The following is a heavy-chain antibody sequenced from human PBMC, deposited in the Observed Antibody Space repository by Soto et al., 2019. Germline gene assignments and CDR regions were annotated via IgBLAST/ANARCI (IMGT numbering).Heavy chain of an antibody. V-gene: IGHV4-31*03. CDR1: GGSISSGGYY. D-gene: IGHD4-17*01. J-gene: IGHJ3*02. Sequence: QVQLQESGPGLVKPSQTLSLTCTVSGGSISSGGYYWSWIRQHPGKGLEWIGYIYYSGSTYYNPSLKSRGTISVDTSKNQFSLKLSSVAAADTAVYYCAREQMTTVTTSAFDIWGQGTMVTVSS. CDR2: IYYSGST. CDR3: AREQMTTVTTSAFDI.